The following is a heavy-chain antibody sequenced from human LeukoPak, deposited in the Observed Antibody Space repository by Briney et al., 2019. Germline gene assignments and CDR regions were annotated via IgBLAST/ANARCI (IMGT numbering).Heavy chain of an antibody. Sequence: ASVKVSCKASGYTFTSYGISWVRQAPRQGLEWMGWISAYNGNTKYAQKFQGRVTMTTDTSTSTAYMELRSLRSDDTAVYYCASVVGATILDYWGQGTLVTVSS. CDR3: ASVVGATILDY. V-gene: IGHV1-18*01. CDR2: ISAYNGNT. J-gene: IGHJ4*02. D-gene: IGHD1-26*01. CDR1: GYTFTSYG.